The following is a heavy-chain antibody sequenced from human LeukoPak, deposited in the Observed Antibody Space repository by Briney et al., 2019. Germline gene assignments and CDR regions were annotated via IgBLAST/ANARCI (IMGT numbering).Heavy chain of an antibody. J-gene: IGHJ4*02. D-gene: IGHD1-26*01. CDR2: IYYSGST. Sequence: SETLSLTCTVSGGSISSYYWSWLRQPPGKGLEWIGYIYYSGSTNYNPSLKSRVTISVDTSKNQFSLKLSSVTAADTAVYYCARGGGSYVPFDYWGQGTLVTVSS. V-gene: IGHV4-59*01. CDR1: GGSISSYY. CDR3: ARGGGSYVPFDY.